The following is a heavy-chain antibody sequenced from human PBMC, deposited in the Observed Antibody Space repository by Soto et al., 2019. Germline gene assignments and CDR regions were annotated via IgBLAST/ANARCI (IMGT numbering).Heavy chain of an antibody. J-gene: IGHJ5*02. CDR3: ATAKSGSYDWFDP. D-gene: IGHD3-10*01. CDR1: GFTFSNYW. V-gene: IGHV3-74*01. CDR2: INTDGSRT. Sequence: EVQLVESGGGLVQPGGSLRLSCVASGFTFSNYWMHWVRQAPGKGLVWVSRINTDGSRTTYADSVKGRLTISRDNAKNTLYLQMNSLGAEDTAVYYCATAKSGSYDWFDPWGQGTLVTVSS.